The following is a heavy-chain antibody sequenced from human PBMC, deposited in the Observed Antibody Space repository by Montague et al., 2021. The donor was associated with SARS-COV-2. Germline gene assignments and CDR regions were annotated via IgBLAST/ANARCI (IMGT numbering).Heavy chain of an antibody. J-gene: IGHJ4*02. D-gene: IGHD5-12*01. CDR2: ISDSGGST. CDR1: GFGFRSYA. CDR3: ANPRGEYSGSDFVFWY. Sequence: SLRLSCAVSGFGFRSYAMSWVRQAPGKRLEWVSGISDSGGSTYYADSVKGRFTISRDNSKNTLYLQMNSLRVEDTAVYYCANPRGEYSGSDFVFWYWGQGTLVTVSS. V-gene: IGHV3-23*01.